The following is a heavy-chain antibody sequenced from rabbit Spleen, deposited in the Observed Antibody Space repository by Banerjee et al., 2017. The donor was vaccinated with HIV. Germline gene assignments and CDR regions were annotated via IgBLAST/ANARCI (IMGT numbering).Heavy chain of an antibody. Sequence: EQLEESGGGLVKPEGSLTLTCKASGFSFSDRDVMCWVRQAPGKGLEWIACIYAGSSGSTYYASWAKGRFTISKTSSTTVTLQMTSLTAADTATYFCARDTGSSFSSYGMDLWGPGTLVTVS. V-gene: IGHV1S45*01. J-gene: IGHJ6*01. CDR2: IYAGSSGST. CDR1: GFSFSDRDV. D-gene: IGHD8-1*01. CDR3: ARDTGSSFSSYGMDL.